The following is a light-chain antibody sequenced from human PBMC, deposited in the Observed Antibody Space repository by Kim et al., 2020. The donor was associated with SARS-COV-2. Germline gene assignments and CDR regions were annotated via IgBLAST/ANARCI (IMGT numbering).Light chain of an antibody. CDR3: QQSNSWPLT. CDR2: GTS. Sequence: VSPGERATLSCRASLSVNSNLAWYQQKPGQTPRLLIYGTSTRATGIPARFSGSGSGTEFSLTISSLQSEDVAIYYCQQSNSWPLTFGGGTKVEIK. CDR1: LSVNSN. V-gene: IGKV3-15*01. J-gene: IGKJ4*01.